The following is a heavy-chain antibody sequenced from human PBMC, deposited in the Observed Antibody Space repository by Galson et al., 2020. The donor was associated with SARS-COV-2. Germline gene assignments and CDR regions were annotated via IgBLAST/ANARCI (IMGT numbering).Heavy chain of an antibody. CDR2: ISATGSTI. V-gene: IGHV3-48*03. J-gene: IGHJ4*02. CDR3: AGRGHLVRGFDY. CDR1: GFIFDSHE. Sequence: GGSLRLSCVGSGFIFDSHEMNWVRQAPGKGLEWLSYISATGSTIYYGDSVKGRSTVSRDDAKKSLYLEMNSLRPDDTAVYYCAGRGHLVRGFDYWGQGTLVTVTS. D-gene: IGHD3-10*01.